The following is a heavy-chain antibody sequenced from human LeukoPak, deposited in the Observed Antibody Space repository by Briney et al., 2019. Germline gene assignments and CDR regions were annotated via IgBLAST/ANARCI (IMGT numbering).Heavy chain of an antibody. CDR1: GFTFSGYV. D-gene: IGHD5-18*01. CDR2: MWGDGTNK. CDR3: ARDLGYSSGHPFDY. J-gene: IGHJ4*02. V-gene: IGHV3-33*01. Sequence: PGGSLRLSCVASGFTFSGYVMHWVRQAPGKRLEWVALMWGDGTNKYYADSLKGRFTISRDNSKNTLYLQMNSLRAEDTAVYYCARDLGYSSGHPFDYWGQGTLVTVSS.